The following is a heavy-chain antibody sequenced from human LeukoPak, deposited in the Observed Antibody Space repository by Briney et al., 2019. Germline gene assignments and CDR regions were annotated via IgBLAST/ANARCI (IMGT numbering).Heavy chain of an antibody. CDR1: GFTFSSYA. Sequence: PGKSLRLSCAASGFTFSSYAMSWVRQAPGKGLGWVSAISGSGGSTYYADSVKGRFTISRDNSKNTLYLQMNSLRAEDTAVYYCAKGKRYCTNGVCYLRTRKAVDYWGQGTLVTVSS. V-gene: IGHV3-23*01. CDR2: ISGSGGST. CDR3: AKGKRYCTNGVCYLRTRKAVDY. J-gene: IGHJ4*02. D-gene: IGHD2-8*01.